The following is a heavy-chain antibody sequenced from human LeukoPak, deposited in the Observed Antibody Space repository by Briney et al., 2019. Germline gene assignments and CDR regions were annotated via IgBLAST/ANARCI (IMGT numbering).Heavy chain of an antibody. J-gene: IGHJ6*03. CDR2: ISGSGGST. V-gene: IGHV3-23*01. D-gene: IGHD3-16*01. Sequence: GSLRLSCAASGFTFSSYAMSWVRQAPGKGLEWVSAISGSGGSTYYADSVKGRFTISRDNSKNTLCLQMNSLRAEDTAVYYCAKGVAENVRDYYYYMDVWGKGTTVTVSS. CDR3: AKGVAENVRDYYYYMDV. CDR1: GFTFSSYA.